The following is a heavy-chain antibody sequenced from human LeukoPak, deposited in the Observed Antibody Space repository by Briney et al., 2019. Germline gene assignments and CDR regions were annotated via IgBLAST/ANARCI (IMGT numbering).Heavy chain of an antibody. V-gene: IGHV4-61*05. CDR3: ARLLNYYDSSGRKRNWFDP. CDR1: GDSISSSSYY. D-gene: IGHD3-22*01. J-gene: IGHJ5*02. CDR2: IYYSGST. Sequence: PSETLSLTCTVSGDSISSSSYYWGWIRQPPGKGLEWIGYIYYSGSTNYNPSLKSRVTISVDTSKNQFSLKLSSVTAADTAVYYCARLLNYYDSSGRKRNWFDPWGQGTLVTVSS.